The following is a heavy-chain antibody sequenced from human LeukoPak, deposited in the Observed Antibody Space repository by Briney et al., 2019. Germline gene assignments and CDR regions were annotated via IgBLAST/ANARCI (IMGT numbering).Heavy chain of an antibody. CDR3: TTYDPSNYYGMDV. CDR1: GFTFSSYR. D-gene: IGHD5-12*01. J-gene: IGHJ6*02. Sequence: GGSLRLSCAASGFTFSSYRMNWVRQAPGKGLEWVGFIRSKAYGGTTEFAASVKGRFTISRDDSKSIAYLQMNSLKTEDTAVYYCTTYDPSNYYGMDVWGQGTTVTVS. CDR2: IRSKAYGGTT. V-gene: IGHV3-49*02.